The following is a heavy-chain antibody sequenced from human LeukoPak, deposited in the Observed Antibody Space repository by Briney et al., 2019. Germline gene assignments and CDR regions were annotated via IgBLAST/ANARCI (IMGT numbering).Heavy chain of an antibody. CDR1: GFAFSSYA. Sequence: GGSLRLSCAASGFAFSSYAMSWVRQAPGKGLEWVSAISGSGISTYYADSVKGRFTISRDSSKNTLYLQMNSLRAEDTAVYYCAKRPRAVAEAYFDYWGQGTLVTVSS. D-gene: IGHD6-19*01. CDR2: ISGSGIST. J-gene: IGHJ4*02. CDR3: AKRPRAVAEAYFDY. V-gene: IGHV3-23*01.